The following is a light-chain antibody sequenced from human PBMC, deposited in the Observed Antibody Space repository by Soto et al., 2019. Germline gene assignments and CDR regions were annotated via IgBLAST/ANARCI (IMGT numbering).Light chain of an antibody. CDR3: QQRSNWPTWT. J-gene: IGKJ1*01. CDR2: DAS. Sequence: TVLKQCAPTRSLYQEERDILSCGASQSVSSYVAWYQQKPGQAPRLLIYDASNRATGIPARFSGSGSGTDFTLTISSLEPEDFAVYYCQQRSNWPTWTFGQGSKVDIK. V-gene: IGKV3-11*01. CDR1: QSVSSY.